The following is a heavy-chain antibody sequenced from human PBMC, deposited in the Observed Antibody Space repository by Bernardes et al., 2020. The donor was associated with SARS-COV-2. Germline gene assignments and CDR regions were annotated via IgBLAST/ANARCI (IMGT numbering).Heavy chain of an antibody. V-gene: IGHV1-2*02. CDR2: INSNTGGT. Sequence: ASVKVSCKASGYTFTGYYIHWVRQAPGQGLEWMGWINSNTGGTNSAQKFQGRVTMTRDTSITTAHMELSRLSYDDTAMYFCARDGYNFDAFDLWGQGTMVTVSS. CDR1: GYTFTGYY. D-gene: IGHD5-12*01. CDR3: ARDGYNFDAFDL. J-gene: IGHJ3*01.